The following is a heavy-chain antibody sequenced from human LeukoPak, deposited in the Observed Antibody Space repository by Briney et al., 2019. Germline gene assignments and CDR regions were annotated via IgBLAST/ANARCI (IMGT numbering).Heavy chain of an antibody. J-gene: IGHJ4*02. Sequence: SGTLPLTCTVSGGSISSYYWSWIRQPPGKGLEWIGYIYYSGSTNYNPSLKSRVTISVDTSKNQFSLKLSSVTAADTAVYYCARVREMATKYTLDYWGQGTLVTVSS. CDR3: ARVREMATKYTLDY. V-gene: IGHV4-59*01. D-gene: IGHD5-24*01. CDR1: GGSISSYY. CDR2: IYYSGST.